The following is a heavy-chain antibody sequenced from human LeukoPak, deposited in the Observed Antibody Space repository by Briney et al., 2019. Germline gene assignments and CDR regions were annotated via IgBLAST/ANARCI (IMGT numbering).Heavy chain of an antibody. D-gene: IGHD6-13*01. V-gene: IGHV4-59*01. Sequence: SETLSLTCTVSGGSISSYYWSWIRQSPGKGLEWIGYIYYSGSTNYNPSLKSRVTISVDTSKNQFSLKLSSVTAADTAVYYCARAPTLHQLVFFDYWGQGTLVTVSS. CDR2: IYYSGST. CDR3: ARAPTLHQLVFFDY. J-gene: IGHJ4*02. CDR1: GGSISSYY.